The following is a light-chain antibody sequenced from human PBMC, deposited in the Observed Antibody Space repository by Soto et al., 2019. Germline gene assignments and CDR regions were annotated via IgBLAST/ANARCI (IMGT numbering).Light chain of an antibody. Sequence: QSVLTQPPSVSGAPGQKVTFSCTGSSSNIGAGYDVNWYHQLPGTAPQLLIHGNSNRPSGVPDRFSGSKSGSSASLAITGLQAEDEADYFCQSYDSSLSGYVFGPGTKLTVL. J-gene: IGLJ1*01. CDR2: GNS. V-gene: IGLV1-40*01. CDR3: QSYDSSLSGYV. CDR1: SSNIGAGYD.